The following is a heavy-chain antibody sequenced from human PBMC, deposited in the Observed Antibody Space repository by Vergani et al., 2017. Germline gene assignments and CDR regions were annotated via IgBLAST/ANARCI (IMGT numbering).Heavy chain of an antibody. V-gene: IGHV3-7*01. CDR1: GFTFSNYW. J-gene: IGHJ4*02. CDR3: AMRGLTASRREAPVFDY. Sequence: EVQLMESGGGLVQPGGSLRLSCAASGFTFSNYWMSWVRQAPGKGLEWVANIKEDGSETFYVNSVMGRFTISRDNAKNSLYLQMNSLRAEDTAVYFCAMRGLTASRREAPVFDYWGQGTLVTVSS. D-gene: IGHD6-6*01. CDR2: IKEDGSET.